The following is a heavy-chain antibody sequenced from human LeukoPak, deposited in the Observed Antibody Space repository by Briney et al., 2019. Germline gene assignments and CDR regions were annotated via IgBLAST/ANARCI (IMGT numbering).Heavy chain of an antibody. J-gene: IGHJ6*03. CDR2: INPNIAGT. D-gene: IGHD2-2*01. CDR1: GYTLTGYY. V-gene: IGHV1-2*02. CDR3: ASVGYCSSTSCPPKTYYYYMDV. Sequence: SVKASCKASGYTLTGYYIHCVRQAPGQGLELIGSINPNIAGTNYAQKFQGRVTMTTHTSIRTAYMELSGLRSDVTDVYYCASVGYCSSTSCPPKTYYYYMDVWGKGTTVTVSS.